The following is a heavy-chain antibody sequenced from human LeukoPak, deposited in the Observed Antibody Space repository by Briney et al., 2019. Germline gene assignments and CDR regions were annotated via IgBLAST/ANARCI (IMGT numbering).Heavy chain of an antibody. CDR2: ISSSSTDK. V-gene: IGHV3-11*06. J-gene: IGHJ4*02. CDR3: ARKTYYYDSGSYSKSYYFDY. D-gene: IGHD3-10*01. CDR1: GFTFSDFY. Sequence: SGGSLRLSCAASGFTFSDFYMSWIRQAPGQGLEWLSDISSSSTDKNYADSMKGRFTISRDKAKNSLFLQLNSLRAEDTAVYYCARKTYYYDSGSYSKSYYFDYWGQGTLVTVSS.